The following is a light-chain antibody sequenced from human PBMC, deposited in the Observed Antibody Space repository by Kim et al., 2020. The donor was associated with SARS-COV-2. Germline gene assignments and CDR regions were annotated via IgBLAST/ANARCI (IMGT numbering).Light chain of an antibody. CDR1: KLGDKY. Sequence: SYELTQPPSVSVSPGQTASITCSGDKLGDKYACWYQQKPGQSPVLVIYQDSKRPSGIPERFSGSNYGNTATLTISGTQAMDEADYYCQAWDSSTVVFGAG. CDR2: QDS. J-gene: IGLJ2*01. V-gene: IGLV3-1*01. CDR3: QAWDSSTVV.